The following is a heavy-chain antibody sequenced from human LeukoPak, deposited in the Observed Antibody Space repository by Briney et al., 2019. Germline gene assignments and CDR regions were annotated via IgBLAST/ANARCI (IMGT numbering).Heavy chain of an antibody. CDR3: ARHRRYSSSWFPLDFDY. CDR1: GGSISSYY. V-gene: IGHV4-4*07. CDR2: IYTSGST. D-gene: IGHD6-13*01. J-gene: IGHJ4*02. Sequence: SETLSLTCTVSGGSISSYYWSWIRQPAGKGLEWIGRIYTSGSTNYNPSLKSRVTMSADTSKNQFSLKLSSVTAADTAVYYCARHRRYSSSWFPLDFDYWGQGTLVTVSS.